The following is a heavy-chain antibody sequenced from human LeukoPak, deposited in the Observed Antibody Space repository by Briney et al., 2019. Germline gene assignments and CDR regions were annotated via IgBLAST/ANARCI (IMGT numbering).Heavy chain of an antibody. V-gene: IGHV4-30-4*01. CDR2: IYYSGST. CDR3: ARGYYDILTGYSNEFDY. CDR1: GGSISSGDYY. J-gene: IGHJ4*02. Sequence: PSETLSLTCTVSGGSISSGDYYWSWIRQPPGKGLEWIGYIYYSGSTYYNPSLKSQVTISVDTSKNQFSLKLSSVTAADTAVYYCARGYYDILTGYSNEFDYWGQGTLVTVSS. D-gene: IGHD3-9*01.